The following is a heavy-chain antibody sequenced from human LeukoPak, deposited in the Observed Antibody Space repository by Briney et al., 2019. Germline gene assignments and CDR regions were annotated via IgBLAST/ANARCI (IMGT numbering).Heavy chain of an antibody. CDR3: AKYYYDSTGNSFFDY. D-gene: IGHD3-22*01. V-gene: IGHV4-30-2*01. J-gene: IGHJ4*02. CDR2: IWHGGTT. Sequence: SETLSLTCAVSGVSLSSGAYYWGWLRQAPRRGREGFGHIWHGGTTYYNPSLKSRVTISLDGSKIQFSLKVTSVTAADTAVYYCAKYYYDSTGNSFFDYWGQGTLVTVSS. CDR1: GVSLSSGAYY.